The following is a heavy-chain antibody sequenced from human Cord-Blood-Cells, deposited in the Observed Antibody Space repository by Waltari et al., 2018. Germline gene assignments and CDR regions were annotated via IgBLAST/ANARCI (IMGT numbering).Heavy chain of an antibody. CDR3: ARGGHYGGVPFDP. D-gene: IGHD4-17*01. V-gene: IGHV4-34*01. CDR2: INHSGST. Sequence: QVQLQQWGAGLLKPSETLSLTCAVYGGSFSCYYWSWFGQPPGKGLEWIGEINHSGSTNYNPSLKSRVTISVDTSKNQFSLKLSSVTAADTAVYYCARGGHYGGVPFDPWGQGTLVTVSS. CDR1: GGSFSCYY. J-gene: IGHJ5*02.